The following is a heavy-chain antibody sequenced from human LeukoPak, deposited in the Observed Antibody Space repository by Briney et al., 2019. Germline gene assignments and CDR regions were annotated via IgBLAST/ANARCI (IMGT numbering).Heavy chain of an antibody. CDR2: IYYSGST. D-gene: IGHD1-26*01. J-gene: IGHJ4*02. CDR1: GGSISSSSYY. CDR3: ARLLVGATTHIDY. V-gene: IGHV4-39*01. Sequence: PSETLSLTCTVSGGSISSSSYYWRWIRQPPGKGLEWIGSIYYSGSTYYNPSLKSRVTISVDTSKNQFSLKLSSVTAADTAVYYCARLLVGATTHIDYWGQGTLVTVSS.